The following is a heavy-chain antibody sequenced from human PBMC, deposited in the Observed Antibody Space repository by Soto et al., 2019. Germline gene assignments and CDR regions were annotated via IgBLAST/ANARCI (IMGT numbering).Heavy chain of an antibody. CDR2: INAGNGNT. CDR3: ARDRGVYGSGSYSSYYYYMDV. CDR1: GYTFTSYA. Sequence: ASVKVSCKASGYTFTSYAMHWVRQAPGQRLEWMGWINAGNGNTKYSQKFQGRVTITRDTSASTAYMELSSLRSEDTAVYYCARDRGVYGSGSYSSYYYYMDVWGKGTTVTVSS. D-gene: IGHD3-10*01. J-gene: IGHJ6*03. V-gene: IGHV1-3*01.